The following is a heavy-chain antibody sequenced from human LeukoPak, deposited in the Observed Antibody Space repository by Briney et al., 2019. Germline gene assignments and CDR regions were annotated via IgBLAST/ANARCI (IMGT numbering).Heavy chain of an antibody. D-gene: IGHD4-17*01. CDR1: GGSISSGGYY. Sequence: PSETLSLTCTVSGGSISSGGYYWSWIRQPPGKGLEWIGYIYYSGSTNYNPSLKSRVTISVDTSKNQFSLKLSSVTAADTAVYYCARTTVPNWFDPWGQGTLVTVSS. V-gene: IGHV4-61*08. J-gene: IGHJ5*02. CDR3: ARTTVPNWFDP. CDR2: IYYSGST.